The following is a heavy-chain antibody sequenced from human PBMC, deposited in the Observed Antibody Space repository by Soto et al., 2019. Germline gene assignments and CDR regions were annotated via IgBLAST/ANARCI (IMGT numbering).Heavy chain of an antibody. CDR1: GDTFNFYS. CDR2: VNPILSMS. J-gene: IGHJ4*02. V-gene: IGHV1-69*04. Sequence: QVQLVQSGAEVKRPGSSVKVSCKASGDTFNFYSINWVRQAPGLGLEWMGRVNPILSMSNYAQRFQGRVTMTAHKSTSTAYMELSGLRSEDTAIYYCATIYGSGYRAFDFWGQGALVTVSS. D-gene: IGHD3-10*01. CDR3: ATIYGSGYRAFDF.